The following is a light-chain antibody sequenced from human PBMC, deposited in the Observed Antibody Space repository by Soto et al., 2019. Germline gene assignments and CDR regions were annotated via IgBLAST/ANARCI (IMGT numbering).Light chain of an antibody. Sequence: QSVLTQPTSPSGTPGQRVTISCSGSNSNIGRYSVNWYQHFPGTAPKILIYSDDERPSGVPDRFSGSKSGTSASLAISGLQSEDEAEYYCAAWDDNLNGPLFGGGTKLTVL. V-gene: IGLV1-44*01. CDR3: AAWDDNLNGPL. CDR2: SDD. CDR1: NSNIGRYS. J-gene: IGLJ3*02.